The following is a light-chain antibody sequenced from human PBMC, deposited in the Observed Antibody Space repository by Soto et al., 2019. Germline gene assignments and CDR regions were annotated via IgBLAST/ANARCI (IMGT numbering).Light chain of an antibody. Sequence: QSVLTQPPSASGAPGQRVTISCSGSSSNVGSNTVSWYQQFPGTAPKLLIHSNDQRPSGVPDRFSGSKSGTSASLAISGLQSEDEADYYCAAWDDSLSGAVFGGGTQLTVL. CDR1: SSNVGSNT. J-gene: IGLJ7*01. CDR3: AAWDDSLSGAV. CDR2: SND. V-gene: IGLV1-44*01.